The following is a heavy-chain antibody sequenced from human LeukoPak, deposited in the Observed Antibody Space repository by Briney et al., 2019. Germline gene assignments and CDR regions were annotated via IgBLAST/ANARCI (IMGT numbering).Heavy chain of an antibody. J-gene: IGHJ5*02. CDR3: ARDGSPGLVNYYDSSGYWGLWFDP. V-gene: IGHV1-46*01. Sequence: GASVKVSCKASGGTFSSYAISWVRQAPGQGLEWMGIINPSGGSTSYAQKFQGRVTMTRDTSTSTVYMELSSLRSEDTAVYYCARDGSPGLVNYYDSSGYWGLWFDPWGQGTLVTVSS. CDR2: INPSGGST. CDR1: GGTFSSYA. D-gene: IGHD3-22*01.